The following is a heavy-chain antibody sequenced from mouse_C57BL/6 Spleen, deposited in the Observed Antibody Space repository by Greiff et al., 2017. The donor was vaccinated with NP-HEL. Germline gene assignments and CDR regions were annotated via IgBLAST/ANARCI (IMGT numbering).Heavy chain of an antibody. CDR2: INYDGSST. V-gene: IGHV5-16*01. D-gene: IGHD2-2*01. Sequence: EVMLVESEGGLVQPGSSMKLSCTASGFTFSDYYMAWVRQVPEKGLEWVANINYDGSSTYYLDSLKSRFIFSGDNAKDILYLQMSSLKSEDTATYYCARLVYGYDVSGFAYWGQGTLVTVSA. J-gene: IGHJ3*01. CDR1: GFTFSDYY. CDR3: ARLVYGYDVSGFAY.